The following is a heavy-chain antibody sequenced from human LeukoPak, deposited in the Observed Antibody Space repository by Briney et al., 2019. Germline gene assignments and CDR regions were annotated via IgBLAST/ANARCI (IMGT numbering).Heavy chain of an antibody. Sequence: ASVKVSCKVSGYTLTELSMHWVRQAPGKGLEWMGGFDPEDGETIYAQKFQGRVTMTEDTSTDTAYMELSSLRSEDTAVYYCATSMVGNDAFDIWGQGTVVTVSS. CDR2: FDPEDGET. J-gene: IGHJ3*02. D-gene: IGHD1-26*01. V-gene: IGHV1-24*01. CDR3: ATSMVGNDAFDI. CDR1: GYTLTELS.